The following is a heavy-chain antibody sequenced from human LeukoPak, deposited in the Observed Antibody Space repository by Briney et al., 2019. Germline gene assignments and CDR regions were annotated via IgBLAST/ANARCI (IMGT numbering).Heavy chain of an antibody. CDR1: GGSFSGYY. Sequence: SETLSLTCAVYGGSFSGYYWSWIRQPPGRGLEWIGEINHSGSTNYNPSLKSRVTISVDTSKNQFSLRLSSVTAADTAVYYCARGPRIVLMVYAIKSLDYWGQGTLVTVSS. V-gene: IGHV4-34*01. J-gene: IGHJ4*02. CDR3: ARGPRIVLMVYAIKSLDY. D-gene: IGHD2-8*01. CDR2: INHSGST.